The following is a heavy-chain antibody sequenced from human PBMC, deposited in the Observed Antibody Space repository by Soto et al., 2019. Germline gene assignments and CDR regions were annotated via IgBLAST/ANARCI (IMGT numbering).Heavy chain of an antibody. J-gene: IGHJ4*02. Sequence: NPSETLSLTCAVYGGSFSGYYWSWIRQPPGKGLEWIGEINHSGSTNYNPSLKSRVTISVDTSKNQFSLMLTSVTAADTAVYYCARRSHIVVAPTWGQGTLVTVSS. V-gene: IGHV4-34*01. D-gene: IGHD2-21*01. CDR1: GGSFSGYY. CDR2: INHSGST. CDR3: ARRSHIVVAPT.